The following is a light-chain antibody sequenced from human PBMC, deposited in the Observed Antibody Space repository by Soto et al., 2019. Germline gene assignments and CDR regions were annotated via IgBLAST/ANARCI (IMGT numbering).Light chain of an antibody. CDR3: KQYGRTTFT. Sequence: EIVLTQSPGTLSLSPGERATLSCRASQNVGSNYLAWYQQKPGQAPRLLIYGASSRATGIPDRFSGSGSGTDFTLTISRLEPEDFAVYYCKQYGRTTFTFGPGTKVDIK. V-gene: IGKV3-20*01. CDR1: QNVGSNY. CDR2: GAS. J-gene: IGKJ3*01.